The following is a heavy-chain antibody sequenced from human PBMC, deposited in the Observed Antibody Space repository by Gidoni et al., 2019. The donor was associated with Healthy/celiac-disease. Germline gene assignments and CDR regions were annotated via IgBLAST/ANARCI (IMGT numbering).Heavy chain of an antibody. V-gene: IGHV3-15*07. CDR2: IKSKTDGGTT. CDR3: TTAADYRTSTPYYYYYYGMDV. Sequence: QAPGKGLEWVGRIKSKTDGGTTDYAAPVKGRFTISRDDSKNTLYLQMNSLKTEDTAVYYCTTAADYRTSTPYYYYYYGMDVWGQGTTVTVSS. J-gene: IGHJ6*02. D-gene: IGHD4-4*01.